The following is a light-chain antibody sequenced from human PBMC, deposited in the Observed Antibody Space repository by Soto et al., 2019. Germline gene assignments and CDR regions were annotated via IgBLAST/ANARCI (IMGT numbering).Light chain of an antibody. J-gene: IGKJ1*01. CDR3: QQGSDWPPLT. CDR2: DAS. V-gene: IGKV3-11*01. CDR1: QSVSSY. Sequence: EIVLTQSPATLSLSPGERATLSCRSSQSVSSYLAWYQQKPGQAPRLLIYDASNRATGIPARFSGSGSGTDFTLTTSSLEPEDFAVYYCQQGSDWPPLTFGQGTKVDIK.